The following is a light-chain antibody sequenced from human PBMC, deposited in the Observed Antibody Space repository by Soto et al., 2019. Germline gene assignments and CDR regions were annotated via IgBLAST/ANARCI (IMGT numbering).Light chain of an antibody. V-gene: IGKV3-11*01. CDR2: DAS. Sequence: VLTPSPATLSLSQVERATLSYRASQSVSSYLAWYQQKPGQAPRLLIYDASNRATGIPARFSGSGSGTDFTLTISSLEPEDFAVYYCQQRSNWPRTFGQGTKVDIK. CDR1: QSVSSY. CDR3: QQRSNWPRT. J-gene: IGKJ1*01.